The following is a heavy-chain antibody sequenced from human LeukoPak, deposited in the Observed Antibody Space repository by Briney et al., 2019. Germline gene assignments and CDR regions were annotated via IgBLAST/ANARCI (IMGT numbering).Heavy chain of an antibody. J-gene: IGHJ4*02. V-gene: IGHV4-4*07. Sequence: SETLSLTCSVSGGSISSYYWSWIRQPPGKGREWIGRIYTTGNTDYNPSLTSRVTISVDTSKNQFSLNLSSVTAADTAVYYCARDARGWSGFDYWGQGTLVTVSS. CDR1: GGSISSYY. CDR3: ARDARGWSGFDY. D-gene: IGHD3-3*01. CDR2: IYTTGNT.